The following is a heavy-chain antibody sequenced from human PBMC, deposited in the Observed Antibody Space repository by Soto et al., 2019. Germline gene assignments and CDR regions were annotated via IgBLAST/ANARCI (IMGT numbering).Heavy chain of an antibody. CDR3: AKGRHAVGSDWFDS. D-gene: IGHD1-26*01. V-gene: IGHV3-23*05. CDR1: GFTFYTYA. CDR2: IDSDGTDT. Sequence: GGSLRLSCEASGFTFYTYAMIWVRQAPGKGLEWVTAIDSDGTDTYYADFVKGRFTVSRDNSKNTLYLQMRSLTAEDTALYYCAKGRHAVGSDWFDSWGPGTLVTVSS. J-gene: IGHJ5*01.